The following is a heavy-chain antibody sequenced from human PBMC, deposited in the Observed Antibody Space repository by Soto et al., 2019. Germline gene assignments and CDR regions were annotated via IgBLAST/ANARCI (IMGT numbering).Heavy chain of an antibody. D-gene: IGHD3-16*02. CDR2: IYPGDSDT. J-gene: IGHJ5*02. V-gene: IGHV5-51*01. Sequence: ESLKISCTGSGYSFTSYWIGWVRQMPGKGLEWMGIIYPGDSDTRYSPSFQGQVTISADKSISTAYLQGSSLKASDTAMYYCARQEAIVARFDPWGQGTLVTVSS. CDR3: ARQEAIVARFDP. CDR1: GYSFTSYW.